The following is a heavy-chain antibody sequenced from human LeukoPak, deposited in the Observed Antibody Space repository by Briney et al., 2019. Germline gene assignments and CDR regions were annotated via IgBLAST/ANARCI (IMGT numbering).Heavy chain of an antibody. CDR1: GFTFSSYG. CDR2: IWDDGSNT. D-gene: IGHD1-26*01. V-gene: IGHV3-33*01. Sequence: GGSLRLSCAASGFTFSSYGMFWVRRAPGKGLEWVAVIWDDGSNTYYADSVKGRFTISRDNSKNTLYLQMNSLRTEDTAVYYCARGYSSRDRVGDFDYWGQGTLVTVSS. J-gene: IGHJ4*02. CDR3: ARGYSSRDRVGDFDY.